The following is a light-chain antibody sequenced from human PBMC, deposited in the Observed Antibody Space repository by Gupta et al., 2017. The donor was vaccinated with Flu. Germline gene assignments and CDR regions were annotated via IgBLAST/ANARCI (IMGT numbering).Light chain of an antibody. V-gene: IGLV2-11*01. CDR3: CSFAGGFYV. CDR2: DVI. Sequence: QSVTVSCTGTSSDIGGYNYGSWYQQHQGKAPKLMIYDVIKRPSGVPDRFSGSKSGNTASLTISGLQAEDEADYYCCSFAGGFYVFGTGTKVTVL. J-gene: IGLJ1*01. CDR1: SSDIGGYNY.